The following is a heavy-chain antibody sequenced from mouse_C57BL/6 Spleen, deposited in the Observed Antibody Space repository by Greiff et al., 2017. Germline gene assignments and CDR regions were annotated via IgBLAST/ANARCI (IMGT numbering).Heavy chain of an antibody. CDR1: GYAFSSSW. J-gene: IGHJ4*01. Sequence: VKLMESGPELVKPGASVKISCKASGYAFSSSWMNWVKQRPGKGLEWIGRIYPGDGDTNYNGKFKGKATLTADKSSSTAYMQLSSLTSEDSAVYFCAKESNYAMDYWGQGTSVTVSS. CDR3: AKESNYAMDY. D-gene: IGHD1-3*01. CDR2: IYPGDGDT. V-gene: IGHV1-82*01.